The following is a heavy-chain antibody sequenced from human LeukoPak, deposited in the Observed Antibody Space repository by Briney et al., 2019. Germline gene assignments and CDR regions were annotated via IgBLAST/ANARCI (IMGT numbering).Heavy chain of an antibody. Sequence: SETLSLTCTVSGASISSFYWSWFRQPPGKGLEWIGYIYYTGSTNNNPSLKSRVTISVDTSKNQFSLRLSSVTAADTAVYYCARKTGDSAYWYFDLWGRGTLVTVSS. D-gene: IGHD7-27*01. CDR2: IYYTGST. CDR1: GASISSFY. V-gene: IGHV4-59*01. CDR3: ARKTGDSAYWYFDL. J-gene: IGHJ2*01.